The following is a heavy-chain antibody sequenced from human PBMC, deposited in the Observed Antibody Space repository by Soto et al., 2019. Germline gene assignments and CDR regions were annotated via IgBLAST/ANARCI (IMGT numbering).Heavy chain of an antibody. CDR1: GYTLTNDA. Sequence: QVQLLQSGAEVKIPGASVNLSCKASGYTLTNDALHWLRQAPGQGLEWLGWSNTYNRNTMYSHKFLDRVTLTRDTSTRTAYVELRGLTSEDTATNYCARGAGRRPVTRAFDFWGQGTVVTVSS. V-gene: IGHV1-3*04. CDR2: SNTYNRNT. CDR3: ARGAGRRPVTRAFDF. D-gene: IGHD4-17*01. J-gene: IGHJ3*01.